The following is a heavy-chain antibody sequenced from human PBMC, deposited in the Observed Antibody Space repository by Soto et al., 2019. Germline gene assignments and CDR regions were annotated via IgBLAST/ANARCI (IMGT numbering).Heavy chain of an antibody. CDR2: IYHSGST. CDR1: GASISSISSYDW. V-gene: IGHV4-4*02. Sequence: QVPLQESGPGLVKPSGTLSLTCTVSGASISSISSYDWWSWVRQPPGKGLEWIGEIYHSGSTNYNPALKSRVTMSVDKSKNQFSLRLSSVTAADTAVYYCAKMVGATLVDYWGQGSLVTVSS. CDR3: AKMVGATLVDY. D-gene: IGHD1-26*01. J-gene: IGHJ4*02.